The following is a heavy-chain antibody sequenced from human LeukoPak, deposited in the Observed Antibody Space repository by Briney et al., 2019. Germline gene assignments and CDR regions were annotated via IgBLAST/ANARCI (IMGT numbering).Heavy chain of an antibody. CDR3: ARDGYYYGSGSYMDY. V-gene: IGHV4-4*07. CDR1: GGSISSYY. Sequence: PSETLSLTCTVSGGSISSYYWSWIRQPAGKGLEWIGRIYTSGSTNYNPSLKSRVTMSVDTSKNQLSLKLSSVTAADTAAYYCARDGYYYGSGSYMDYWGQGTLVTVSS. J-gene: IGHJ4*02. D-gene: IGHD3-10*01. CDR2: IYTSGST.